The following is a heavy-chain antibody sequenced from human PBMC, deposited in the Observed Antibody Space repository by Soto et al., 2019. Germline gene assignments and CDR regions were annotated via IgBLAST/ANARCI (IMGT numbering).Heavy chain of an antibody. CDR1: EFTFSTYW. J-gene: IGHJ6*02. CDR2: IDTTGSTT. D-gene: IGHD4-4*01. CDR3: ASVSAAQYYYGMDA. V-gene: IGHV3-74*01. Sequence: GGSLRLSCAASEFTFSTYWMHWVRQAPGKGLEWVARIDTTGSTTTYAGSVQGRFTISRDNAKNTLYLQMHSVRDEDTAVYYCASVSAAQYYYGMDAWGQGTTVTVSS.